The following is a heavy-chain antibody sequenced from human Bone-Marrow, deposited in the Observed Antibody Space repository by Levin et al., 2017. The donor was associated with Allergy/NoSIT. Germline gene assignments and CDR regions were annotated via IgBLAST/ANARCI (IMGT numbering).Heavy chain of an antibody. V-gene: IGHV3-33*01. CDR3: ARDPGEYSSGWYYHDS. D-gene: IGHD6-19*01. CDR2: IWSDGSNK. CDR1: GFSFSSYG. J-gene: IGHJ4*02. Sequence: GGSLRLSCAASGFSFSSYGMHWVRQAPGKGLEWVAFIWSDGSNKYYADSVKGRFTISRDNSKNTLYMQMNSLRAEDTAVYYCARDPGEYSSGWYYHDSWGQGTLVTVSS.